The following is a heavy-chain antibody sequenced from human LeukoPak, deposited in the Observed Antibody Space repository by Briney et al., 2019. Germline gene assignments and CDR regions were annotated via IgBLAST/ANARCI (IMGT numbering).Heavy chain of an antibody. D-gene: IGHD3-10*01. CDR3: VGEEYGTGSYYKSSD. CDR2: MYYTGHYTGTT. V-gene: IGHV4-39*01. J-gene: IGHJ1*01. CDR1: DGSISSSSFY. Sequence: PSETLSLTCTVSDGSISSSSFYWGWFRQPPGKGLEWIGSMYYTGHYTGTTYYNPSLESRVTISVDTSKNLCSLKLSSVTAADTAVYYCVGEEYGTGSYYKSSDWGQGALVTVSS.